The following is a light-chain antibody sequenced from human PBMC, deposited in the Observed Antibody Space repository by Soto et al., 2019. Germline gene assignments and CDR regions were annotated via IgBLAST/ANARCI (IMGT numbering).Light chain of an antibody. V-gene: IGKV1-39*01. CDR3: QQSYSTPIT. CDR1: QSISSY. J-gene: IGKJ5*01. Sequence: DIQMTHSPSSLSSSVVYRVTITCRASQSISSYLNWYQQKPGKAPKLLIYAASSLQSGVPSRFSGSGSGTDFTLTISSLQPEDFATYYCQQSYSTPITFGQGTRLEIK. CDR2: AAS.